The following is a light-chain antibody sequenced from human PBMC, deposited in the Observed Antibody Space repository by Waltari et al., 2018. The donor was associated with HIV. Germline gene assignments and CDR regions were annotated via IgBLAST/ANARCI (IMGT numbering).Light chain of an antibody. CDR1: SPNIGSNY. CDR2: RNN. J-gene: IGLJ3*02. CDR3: GAWDDSLSGWV. Sequence: QSVLTQQPSVSGTPGQRVTISCSGSSPNIGSNYVYWYQKRPGTAPKLLIYRNNQRPSGVPDRFSVSKSGTSVSLAISGLRSEDEADYHCGAWDDSLSGWVFGGGTKLTVL. V-gene: IGLV1-47*01.